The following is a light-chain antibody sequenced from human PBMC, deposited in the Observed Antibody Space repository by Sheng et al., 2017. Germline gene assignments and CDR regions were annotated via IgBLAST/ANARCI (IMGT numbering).Light chain of an antibody. CDR3: QQRSNWPIT. V-gene: IGKV3-11*01. Sequence: EVVLTQSPATLSLSPGERATLSCRASQSVSSYLTWYQQNLARLPGSSSMMHPKGPLASQPGFSGSGSETDFTLTISSLEPEDFAVYYCQQRSNWPITFGQGTRLEIK. J-gene: IGKJ5*01. CDR1: QSVSSY. CDR2: MHP.